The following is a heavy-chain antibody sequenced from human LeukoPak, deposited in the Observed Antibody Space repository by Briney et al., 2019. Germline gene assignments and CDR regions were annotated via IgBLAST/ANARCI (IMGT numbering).Heavy chain of an antibody. J-gene: IGHJ4*02. CDR2: LSWNSGRI. V-gene: IGHV3-9*01. CDR1: GFTFDDYA. Sequence: GRSLRLSCAASGFTFDDYAMHWVRQAPGKGLEWVSSLSWNSGRIDYADSVKGRFTVSRDNAKNSLYLQMNSLRAEDTALYYCAKDFVSGGYTYGHAETAFDYWGQGTLVSVSS. D-gene: IGHD5-18*01. CDR3: AKDFVSGGYTYGHAETAFDY.